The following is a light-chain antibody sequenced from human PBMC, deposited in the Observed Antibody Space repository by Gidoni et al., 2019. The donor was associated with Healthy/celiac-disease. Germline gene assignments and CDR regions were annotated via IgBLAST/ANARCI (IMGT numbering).Light chain of an antibody. CDR3: QQSYSTPGT. Sequence: DIQMTQSPSSLSASVGDRVTITCRASQSISSYLNWYQQKPVKAPKLLIYAASSLQSGVPSRFSGSGSVTDFTLTISSLQPEDFATYYCQQSYSTPGTFGQXTKLEIK. J-gene: IGKJ2*01. CDR1: QSISSY. CDR2: AAS. V-gene: IGKV1-39*01.